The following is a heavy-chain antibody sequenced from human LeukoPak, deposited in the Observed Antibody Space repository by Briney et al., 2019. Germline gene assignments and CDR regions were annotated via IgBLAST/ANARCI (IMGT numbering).Heavy chain of an antibody. J-gene: IGHJ4*02. CDR2: ISYDGSNK. V-gene: IGHV3-30*03. CDR3: ARVPLGYCSGGSCYQPTDY. Sequence: GGSLRLSCAASGFIFSNYGMHWVRQAPGKGLEWVAVISYDGSNKFYVDSVKGRFTISRDNSKNTLSLQMNSLRAEDTAVYYCARVPLGYCSGGSCYQPTDYWGQGTLVTVSS. CDR1: GFIFSNYG. D-gene: IGHD2-15*01.